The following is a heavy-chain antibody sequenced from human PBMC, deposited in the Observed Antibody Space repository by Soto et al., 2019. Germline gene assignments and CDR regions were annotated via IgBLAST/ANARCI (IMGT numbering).Heavy chain of an antibody. D-gene: IGHD6-13*01. CDR1: GFTFSSYA. Sequence: GGSLRLSCAASGFTFSSYAMSWVRQAPGKGLEWVSAISGSGGSTYYADSVKGRFTISRDNSKNTLYLQMNSLRAEDTAVYFCAKTHRPYKPIAAAGTAFDIWGQGTMVTVSS. CDR3: AKTHRPYKPIAAAGTAFDI. J-gene: IGHJ3*02. CDR2: ISGSGGST. V-gene: IGHV3-23*01.